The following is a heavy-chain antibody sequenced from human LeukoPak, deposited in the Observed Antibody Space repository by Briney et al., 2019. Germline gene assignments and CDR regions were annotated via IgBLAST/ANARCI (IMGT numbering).Heavy chain of an antibody. V-gene: IGHV4-59*01. CDR1: GGSISGYY. CDR2: IHYSGNT. CDR3: TKIANGGLSDY. J-gene: IGHJ4*02. Sequence: SETLSLTCTVSGGSISGYYWAWIRQPPGKVLKWIGYIHYSGNTNYNPSLKSRVTMSVDTSKNQFSLILTSVTAADTAVYYCTKIANGGLSDYWGQGTLVTVSS. D-gene: IGHD2-8*01.